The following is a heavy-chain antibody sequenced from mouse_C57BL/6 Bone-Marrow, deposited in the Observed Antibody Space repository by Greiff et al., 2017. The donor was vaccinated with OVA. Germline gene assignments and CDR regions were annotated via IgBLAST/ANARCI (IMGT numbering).Heavy chain of an antibody. J-gene: IGHJ4*01. CDR3: ARIYDGYYGDAMDY. CDR1: GFTFSDYY. V-gene: IGHV5-12*01. CDR2: ISNGGGST. Sequence: DVHLVESGGGLVQPGGSLKLSCAASGFTFSDYYMYWVRQTPEKRLEWVAYISNGGGSTYYPDTVKGRFTISRDNAKNTLYLQMSRLKSEDTAMYYCARIYDGYYGDAMDYWGQGTSVTVSS. D-gene: IGHD2-3*01.